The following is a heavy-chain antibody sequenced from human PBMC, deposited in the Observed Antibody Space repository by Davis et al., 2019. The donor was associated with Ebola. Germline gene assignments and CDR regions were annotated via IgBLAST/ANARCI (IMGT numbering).Heavy chain of an antibody. CDR3: ARDLAIYDSSGYYYDYYYGMDV. J-gene: IGHJ6*02. CDR1: GFTFSSYS. CDR2: ISSSSSTI. D-gene: IGHD3-22*01. Sequence: GESLKISCAASGFTFSSYSMNWVRQAPGKGLEWVSYISSSSSTIYYADSVKGRFTISRDNAKNTLYLQMNSLRAEDTAVYYCARDLAIYDSSGYYYDYYYGMDVWGQGTTVTVSS. V-gene: IGHV3-48*04.